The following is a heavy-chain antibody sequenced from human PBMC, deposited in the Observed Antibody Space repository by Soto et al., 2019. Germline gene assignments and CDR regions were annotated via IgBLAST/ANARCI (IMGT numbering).Heavy chain of an antibody. CDR2: IIPIFGTA. D-gene: IGHD3-10*01. J-gene: IGHJ6*02. CDR1: GGTFSSYA. V-gene: IGHV1-69*06. CDR3: ARYGRRFGSGSYYNDYYYEYGMDV. Sequence: QVQLVQSGAEVKKPGSSVKVSCKASGGTFSSYAISWVRQAPGQGLEWMGGIIPIFGTANYAQKFQGRVTITEGKSTSTAYVELSSLRSEDTAVYSCARYGRRFGSGSYYNDYYYEYGMDVWGQGTTVTVSS.